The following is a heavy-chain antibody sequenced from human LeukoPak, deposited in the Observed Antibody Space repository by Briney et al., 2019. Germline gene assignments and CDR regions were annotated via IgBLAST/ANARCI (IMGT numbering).Heavy chain of an antibody. J-gene: IGHJ5*02. CDR2: IYTSGNT. D-gene: IGHD3-3*01. CDR3: ARGVFGVGPLGWFDP. Sequence: PSETLSLTCTVSGGSISSYYWSWIRQPAGKGLVWIGRIYTSGNTNYNPSLKSRVTMSVGTSKNRFSLKLSSVTAADTAVYYCARGVFGVGPLGWFDPWGQGTLVTVSS. CDR1: GGSISSYY. V-gene: IGHV4-4*07.